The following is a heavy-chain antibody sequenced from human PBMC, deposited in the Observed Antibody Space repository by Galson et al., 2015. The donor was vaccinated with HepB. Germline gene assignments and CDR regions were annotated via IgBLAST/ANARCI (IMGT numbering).Heavy chain of an antibody. V-gene: IGHV1-69*13. CDR1: GGTFGSYA. CDR2: IIPIFGTA. CDR3: ARGGGRVLGYCSSTSCQYFDY. Sequence: SVKVSCKASGGTFGSYAISWVRQAPGQGLEWMGGIIPIFGTANYAQKFQGRVTITADESTSTAYMELSSLRSEDTAVYYCARGGGRVLGYCSSTSCQYFDYWGQGTLVTVSS. J-gene: IGHJ4*02. D-gene: IGHD2-2*01.